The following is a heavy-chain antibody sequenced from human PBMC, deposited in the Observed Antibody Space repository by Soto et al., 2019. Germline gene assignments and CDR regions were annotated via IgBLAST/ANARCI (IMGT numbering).Heavy chain of an antibody. Sequence: QVQLAQSGAEVKKPGSSVKVSCKASGGTLSSYALNWVRQAPGQGLEWMGGIIPMFGTINYPQKFQGRVTFTADKSTTTAYMELSSLRSEDTAVYYCARSQGYNYDKYYLDSWGQGTLVTVSS. CDR3: ARSQGYNYDKYYLDS. J-gene: IGHJ4*02. CDR2: IIPMFGTI. V-gene: IGHV1-69*06. D-gene: IGHD3-16*01. CDR1: GGTLSSYA.